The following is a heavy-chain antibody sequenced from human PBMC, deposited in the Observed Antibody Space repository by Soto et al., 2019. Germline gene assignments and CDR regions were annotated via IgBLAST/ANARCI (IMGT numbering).Heavy chain of an antibody. CDR1: GGSISGSY. CDR3: ARSVAVPGAHIDY. Sequence: XETLSLTCSVSGGSISGSYWSWIRQSPGKGLEWLGYVYYTGSTNYSPSLRSRVSISVDTSKNEFSLRLSSVTAADTAVYFCARSVAVPGAHIDYWGQGTQVTVSS. CDR2: VYYTGST. J-gene: IGHJ4*02. V-gene: IGHV4-59*01. D-gene: IGHD6-19*01.